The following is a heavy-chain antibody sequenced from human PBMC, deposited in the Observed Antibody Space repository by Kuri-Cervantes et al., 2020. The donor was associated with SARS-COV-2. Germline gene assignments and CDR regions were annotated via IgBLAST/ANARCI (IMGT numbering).Heavy chain of an antibody. J-gene: IGHJ3*02. CDR1: GGSFSGYY. CDR3: ARASTTIYGVLIALFSSNAFGI. D-gene: IGHD3-3*01. Sequence: SETLSLTCAVYGGSFSGYYWSWIRQPPGKGLEWIGEINHSGSTNYNPSLKSRVTISVDTSKNQFSLRLSSVTAADTGVYYCARASTTIYGVLIALFSSNAFGIWGQGTMVTVSS. V-gene: IGHV4-34*01. CDR2: INHSGST.